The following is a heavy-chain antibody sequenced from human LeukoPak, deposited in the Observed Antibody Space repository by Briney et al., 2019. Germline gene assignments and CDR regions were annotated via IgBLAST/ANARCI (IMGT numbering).Heavy chain of an antibody. Sequence: GGSLRLSCVASGFTFSTAWMSWVRQAPGKGLEWVGRIKSKNVGGTTDYAAPVKGRFTMSRDDSTNTLYLQMNSLKTEDTAVYYCTSTPNYYDILAGFSDYWGQGTLVTVSS. D-gene: IGHD3-9*01. CDR3: TSTPNYYDILAGFSDY. J-gene: IGHJ4*02. CDR1: GFTFSTAW. CDR2: IKSKNVGGTT. V-gene: IGHV3-15*01.